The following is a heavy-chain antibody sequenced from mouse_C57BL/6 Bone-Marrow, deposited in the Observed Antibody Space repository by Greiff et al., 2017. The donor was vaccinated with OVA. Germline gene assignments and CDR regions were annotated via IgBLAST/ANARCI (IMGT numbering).Heavy chain of an antibody. D-gene: IGHD2-3*01. CDR1: GYAFTNYL. CDR2: INPGSGGT. V-gene: IGHV1-54*01. Sequence: QVQLKEPGAELVRPGTSVKVSCKASGYAFTNYLIEWVKQRPGQGLEWIGVINPGSGGTHYNEKFKGKATLTADKSSSTAYMQLSSLTSEDSAVFFFASDDGYFFAYWGQGTLVTVSA. J-gene: IGHJ3*01. CDR3: ASDDGYFFAY.